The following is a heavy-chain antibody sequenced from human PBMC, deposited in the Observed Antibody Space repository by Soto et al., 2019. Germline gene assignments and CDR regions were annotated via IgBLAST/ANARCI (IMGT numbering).Heavy chain of an antibody. D-gene: IGHD3-22*01. CDR3: ARDYYDSSGFHWFDP. CDR2: IIPIFGTA. Sequence: GASVKVSCKASGGTFSSYAISWVRQAPGQGLEWMGGIIPIFGTANYAQKFQGRVTITADESTSTAYMELSSLRSEDTAVYYCARDYYDSSGFHWFDPWGQGTLVTVSS. V-gene: IGHV1-69*13. CDR1: GGTFSSYA. J-gene: IGHJ5*02.